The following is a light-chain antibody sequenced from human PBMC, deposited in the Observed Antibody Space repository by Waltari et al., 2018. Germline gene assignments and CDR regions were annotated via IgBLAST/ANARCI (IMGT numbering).Light chain of an antibody. J-gene: IGKJ4*01. CDR2: DAS. CDR3: QNRRNWPLLT. V-gene: IGKV3-11*01. Sequence: EIVLTQSPATLSLSPGERATLSCRASQSVSSFLAWYQQKPGQAPRLLIYDASNRATGIPARFSGSGSGTDFTLTISSLEPEDFAVYYCQNRRNWPLLTFGGGTKVEIK. CDR1: QSVSSF.